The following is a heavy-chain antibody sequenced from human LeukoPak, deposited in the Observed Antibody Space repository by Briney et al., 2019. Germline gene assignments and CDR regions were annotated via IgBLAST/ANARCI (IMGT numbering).Heavy chain of an antibody. J-gene: IGHJ4*02. CDR2: IYTSGST. CDR3: ARDYYGSGSYFGGFDY. CDR1: GGSISSGSYY. D-gene: IGHD3-10*01. V-gene: IGHV4-61*02. Sequence: SETLSLTCTVSGGSISSGSYYWSWIRQPAGKGLEWIGRIYTSGSTNYNPFLKSRVTISVDTSKNQFSLKLSSVTAADTAVYYCARDYYGSGSYFGGFDYWGQGTLVTVSS.